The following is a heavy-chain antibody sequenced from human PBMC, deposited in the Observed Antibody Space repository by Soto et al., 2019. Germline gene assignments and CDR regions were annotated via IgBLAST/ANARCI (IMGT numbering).Heavy chain of an antibody. V-gene: IGHV4-31*03. CDR1: GGSISSGGYY. CDR2: IYYSGST. Sequence: QVQLQESGPGLVKPSQTLSLTCTVSGGSISSGGYYWSWIRQHPGKGLEWIGYIYYSGSTYYNPSLKSRVTISVDTSKNPFSLKLSSVTAADTAVYYCARDDPQWGAFDIWGPGTMVTVSS. D-gene: IGHD1-26*01. J-gene: IGHJ3*02. CDR3: ARDDPQWGAFDI.